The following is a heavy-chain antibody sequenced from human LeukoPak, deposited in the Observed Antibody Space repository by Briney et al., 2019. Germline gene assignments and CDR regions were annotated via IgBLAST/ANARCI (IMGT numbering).Heavy chain of an antibody. V-gene: IGHV3-23*01. CDR3: AKDRMVRGIGDPDAFDI. CDR1: GSTFSSYP. CDR2: ISGSGGST. Sequence: GGSLRLSCTASGSTFSSYPMNWVRQAPGKGLEWVSAISGSGGSTYYADSVKGRFTISRDNSKNTLYLQMNSLRAEDTAVYYCAKDRMVRGIGDPDAFDIWGQGTMVTVSS. J-gene: IGHJ3*02. D-gene: IGHD3-10*01.